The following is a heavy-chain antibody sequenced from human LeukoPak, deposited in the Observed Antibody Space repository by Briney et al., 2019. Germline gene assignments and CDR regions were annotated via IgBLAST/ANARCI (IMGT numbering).Heavy chain of an antibody. CDR3: ARDLYSSSWYENCFDP. J-gene: IGHJ5*02. Sequence: PGRSLRLSCAASGFTFSSYAMHWVRQAPGKGLEWVAVISYDGSNKYYADSVKGRFTISRDNSKNTLYLQMNSLRAEDTAVYFCARDLYSSSWYENCFDPWGQGTLVTVSS. CDR1: GFTFSSYA. V-gene: IGHV3-30*04. CDR2: ISYDGSNK. D-gene: IGHD6-13*01.